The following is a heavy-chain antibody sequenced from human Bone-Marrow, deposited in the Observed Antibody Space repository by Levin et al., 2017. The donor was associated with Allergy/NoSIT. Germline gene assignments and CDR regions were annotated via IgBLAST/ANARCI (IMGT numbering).Heavy chain of an antibody. V-gene: IGHV1-46*01. CDR2: INPSGGST. J-gene: IGHJ3*02. D-gene: IGHD2-21*02. Sequence: ASVKVSCKASGYTFTSYYMHWVRQAPGQGLEWMGIINPSGGSTSYAQKFQGRVTMTRDTSTSTVYMELSSLRSEDTAVYYCARDSRHRHIVVVTRSGAFDIWGQGTMVTVSS. CDR3: ARDSRHRHIVVVTRSGAFDI. CDR1: GYTFTSYY.